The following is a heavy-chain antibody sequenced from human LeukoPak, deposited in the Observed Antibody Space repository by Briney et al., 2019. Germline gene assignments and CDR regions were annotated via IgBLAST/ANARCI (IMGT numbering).Heavy chain of an antibody. J-gene: IGHJ4*02. CDR1: GFTFSNYW. Sequence: GGSLRLSYAASGFTFSNYWMHCVRQVPGKGLVWGSRIKDDGKVADYADSVKGRFTISRDNAKNTLYLQMNSLRTDDTAIYYCPRVSSGEQWLAFHYWGQRILVTV. V-gene: IGHV3-74*01. CDR2: IKDDGKVA. CDR3: PRVSSGEQWLAFHY. D-gene: IGHD6-19*01.